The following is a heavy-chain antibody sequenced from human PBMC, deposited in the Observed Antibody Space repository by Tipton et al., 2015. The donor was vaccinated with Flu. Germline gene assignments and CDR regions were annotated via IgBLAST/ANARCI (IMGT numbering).Heavy chain of an antibody. D-gene: IGHD3-10*02. V-gene: IGHV4-61*02. CDR1: GGSISSDTYY. CDR3: ARHTGDSVRGVIDY. J-gene: IGHJ4*02. Sequence: TLSLTCTVSGGSISSDTYYWGWIRQPAGKGLEWIGRIYSSGSTNYNPSLKSRVTMSVETSKSQFSLKLSSATAADTAVYYCARHTGDSVRGVIDYWGQGTLVTVSS. CDR2: IYSSGST.